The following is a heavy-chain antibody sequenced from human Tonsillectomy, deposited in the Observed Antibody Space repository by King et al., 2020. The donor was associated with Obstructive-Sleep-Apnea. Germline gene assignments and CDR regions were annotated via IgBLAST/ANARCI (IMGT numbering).Heavy chain of an antibody. CDR1: GFTFSGSA. J-gene: IGHJ6*02. Sequence: VQLVESGGGLVQPGGSLNLSCAVSGFTFSGSAIHWVRQSSEKGLEWVGRIRTRSNNFSTAYGESVTGRFTISRDDSKNTAYLQMSSLKAEDTAVCYCTCPFDVLIGGTYYYAMDVWGQGTTVTVSS. D-gene: IGHD3-9*01. V-gene: IGHV3-73*01. CDR2: IRTRSNNFST. CDR3: TCPFDVLIGGTYYYAMDV.